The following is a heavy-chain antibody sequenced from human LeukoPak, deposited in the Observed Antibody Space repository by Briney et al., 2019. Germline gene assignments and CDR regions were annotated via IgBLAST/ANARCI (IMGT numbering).Heavy chain of an antibody. CDR3: ASIAVAGEPFDY. V-gene: IGHV3-11*01. J-gene: IGHJ4*02. CDR1: GFTFSDYY. CDR2: ISSSGSTI. D-gene: IGHD6-19*01. Sequence: KPGGSLRLSCAASGFTFSDYYMSWIRQAPGKGLEWVSYISSSGSTIYYADSVKGRFTIPRDNAKNSLYLQMNSLRAEDTAVYYCASIAVAGEPFDYWGQGTLVTVSS.